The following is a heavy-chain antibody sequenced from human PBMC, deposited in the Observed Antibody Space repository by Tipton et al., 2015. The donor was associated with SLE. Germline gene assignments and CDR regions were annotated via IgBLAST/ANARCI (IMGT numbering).Heavy chain of an antibody. CDR1: GGSISSADYS. V-gene: IGHV4-30-2*01. J-gene: IGHJ4*02. CDR3: ARQGSGSSTFHFDY. CDR2: IYHSGST. Sequence: TLSLTCTVSGGSISSADYSWTWIRQPPGKGLEWIGEIYHSGSTNYNPSLKSRVSISVDKSNNRFSLRVISVTAADTAVYYCARQGSGSSTFHFDYRGQGTLVTVSS. D-gene: IGHD2/OR15-2a*01.